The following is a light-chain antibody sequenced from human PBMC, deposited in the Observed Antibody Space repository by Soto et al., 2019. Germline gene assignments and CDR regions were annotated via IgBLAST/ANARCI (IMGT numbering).Light chain of an antibody. V-gene: IGKV1-5*01. CDR3: QQYNSYSRK. CDR2: DAS. J-gene: IGKJ1*01. Sequence: DIQMTQSPSTLSASVGDRVTITCRASQSISRWLVWYQQKPGKAPKLLIYDASSLQSGVPSRFSGSGSGTEFTLTISSPQPDDLATYYCQQYNSYSRKFGQGTKVDI. CDR1: QSISRW.